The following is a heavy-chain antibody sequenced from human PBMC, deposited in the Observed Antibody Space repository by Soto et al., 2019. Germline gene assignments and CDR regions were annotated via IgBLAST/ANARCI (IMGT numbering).Heavy chain of an antibody. V-gene: IGHV3-74*01. CDR1: GFTFSDYW. Sequence: EVQLVESGGGLVQPGGSLRLSCVASGFTFSDYWIHLGRQAPGKGLVWVSRIKFDGSFTSHADSVKGRFTISRDNARNTVHLQMDSLRAEDTGVYYCARGRRTYYGVDVWGHGTTVTVSS. CDR3: ARGRRTYYGVDV. CDR2: IKFDGSFT. J-gene: IGHJ6*02. D-gene: IGHD1-1*01.